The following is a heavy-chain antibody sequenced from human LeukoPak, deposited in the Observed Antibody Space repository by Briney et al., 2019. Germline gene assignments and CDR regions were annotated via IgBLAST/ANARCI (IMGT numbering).Heavy chain of an antibody. Sequence: SEPLSLTCAVDGGSFSGYYWSWIRQPPGKGLEWIGEINHSGSTKYNPSLKSGVTIPLDTSKNQFSLKLSSVTAADTAVYYCARVPVGATGGIDYWGQGTLVTVSS. CDR3: ARVPVGATGGIDY. V-gene: IGHV4-34*01. CDR2: INHSGST. J-gene: IGHJ4*02. D-gene: IGHD1-26*01. CDR1: GGSFSGYY.